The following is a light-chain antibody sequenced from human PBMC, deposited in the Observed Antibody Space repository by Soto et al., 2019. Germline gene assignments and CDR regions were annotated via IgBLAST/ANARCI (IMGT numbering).Light chain of an antibody. J-gene: IGKJ5*01. CDR1: QTISNT. Sequence: EVVMTQSPATLSVSPGDKVSLSCRANQTISNTLAWYQQKPGQAPRLLIYAASTRATGVSARFSGSGSGTEFTLTISSLQSEDFAMYYCQQCGFSAPITFGQGTRLEIK. CDR2: AAS. V-gene: IGKV3-15*01. CDR3: QQCGFSAPIT.